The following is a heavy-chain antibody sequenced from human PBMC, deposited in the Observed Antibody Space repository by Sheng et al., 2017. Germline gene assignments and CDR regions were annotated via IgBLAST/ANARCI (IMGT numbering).Heavy chain of an antibody. D-gene: IGHD2-2*01. CDR2: IWYDGSNK. CDR1: GFTFSSYG. Sequence: QVQLVESGGGVVQPGRSLRLSCAASGFTFSSYGMHWVRQAPGKGLEWVAVIWYDGSNKYYADSVKGRFTISRDNSKNTLYLQMNSLRAEDTAVYYCARDPSPYQLYYYYGMDVWGQGTTVTVSS. V-gene: IGHV3-33*01. CDR3: ARDPSPYQLYYYYGMDV. J-gene: IGHJ6*02.